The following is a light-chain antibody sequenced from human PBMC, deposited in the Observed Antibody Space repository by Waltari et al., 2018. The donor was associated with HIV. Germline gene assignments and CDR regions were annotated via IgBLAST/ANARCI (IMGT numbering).Light chain of an antibody. CDR3: QSYDSSNQGV. CDR2: EDN. J-gene: IGLJ3*02. CDR1: SGSIASNH. Sequence: NFMLTQPHSVSESPGKTVTISCPRTSGSIASNHVQWYQHRPGSSPTTGIYEDNQRPSGVPDRFSGSIDSSSNSASLTISGLKTEDEADYYCQSYDSSNQGVFGGGTKLTVL. V-gene: IGLV6-57*01.